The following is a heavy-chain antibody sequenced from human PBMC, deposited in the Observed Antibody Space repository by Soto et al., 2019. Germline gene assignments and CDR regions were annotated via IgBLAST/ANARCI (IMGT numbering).Heavy chain of an antibody. V-gene: IGHV1-3*01. Sequence: ASVKVSCKASGYTFTSYAMHWVRQAPGQRLEWMGWINAGNGNTKYSQKFQGRVTITRDTSASTAYMELSSLRSEDTAVYYCARDLDSSGYYPAYWGQGTLVTVSS. CDR3: ARDLDSSGYYPAY. J-gene: IGHJ4*02. CDR2: INAGNGNT. CDR1: GYTFTSYA. D-gene: IGHD3-22*01.